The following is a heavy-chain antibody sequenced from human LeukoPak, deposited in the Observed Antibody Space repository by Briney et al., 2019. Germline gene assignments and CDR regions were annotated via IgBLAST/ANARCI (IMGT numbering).Heavy chain of an antibody. CDR3: ARVSTYDSSGNDDY. CDR2: ISYDGSNK. J-gene: IGHJ4*02. Sequence: GGSLRLSCAASGFTFSSYAMHWVRQAPGKGLEWVAVISYDGSNKYYADSVKGRFTISRDNSKNTLYLQMNSLRAEDTAVYYCARVSTYDSSGNDDYWGQGTLVTVSS. D-gene: IGHD3-22*01. CDR1: GFTFSSYA. V-gene: IGHV3-30*04.